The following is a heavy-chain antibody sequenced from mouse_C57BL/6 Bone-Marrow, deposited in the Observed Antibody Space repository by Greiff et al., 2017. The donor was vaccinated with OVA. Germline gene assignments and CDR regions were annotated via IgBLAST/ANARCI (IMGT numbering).Heavy chain of an antibody. Sequence: EVQVVESGGDLVKPGGSLKLSCAASGFTFSSYGMSWVRQTPDKRLEWVATISSGGSYTYYPDSVKGRFTISRDNAKNTLYLQMSSLKSEDTAMYYCARQAIYYDSSWFAYWGQGTLVTVSA. CDR1: GFTFSSYG. CDR3: ARQAIYYDSSWFAY. CDR2: ISSGGSYT. V-gene: IGHV5-6*01. J-gene: IGHJ3*01. D-gene: IGHD2-4*01.